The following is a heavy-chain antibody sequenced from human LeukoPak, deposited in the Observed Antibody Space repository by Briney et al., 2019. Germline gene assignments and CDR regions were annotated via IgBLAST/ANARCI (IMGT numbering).Heavy chain of an antibody. V-gene: IGHV1-18*01. J-gene: IGHJ4*02. CDR1: GYTFTSYG. CDR3: ARDLSTFRRVFDY. D-gene: IGHD2/OR15-2a*01. Sequence: ASVKVSCKASGYTFTSYGITWVRQAPGQGLEWMGWISGYNGNTNYAQNLQGRVTMTTDTSTSTAYMELRSLRSDDTAVYYCARDLSTFRRVFDYWGQGTLVTVSS. CDR2: ISGYNGNT.